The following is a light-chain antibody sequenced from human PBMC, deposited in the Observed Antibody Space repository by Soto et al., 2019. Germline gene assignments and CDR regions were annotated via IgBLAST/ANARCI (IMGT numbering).Light chain of an antibody. J-gene: IGKJ5*01. V-gene: IGKV3-11*01. CDR1: QSVSSY. Sequence: TQSPATLSASPGERVTLSCRASQSVSSYLAWYQQKPGQAPRLLIYDASNRATGIPARFSGSGSGTDFTLTISSLEPEDFAVYYCQQRSNWPPSITFGQGTLLEIK. CDR3: QQRSNWPPSIT. CDR2: DAS.